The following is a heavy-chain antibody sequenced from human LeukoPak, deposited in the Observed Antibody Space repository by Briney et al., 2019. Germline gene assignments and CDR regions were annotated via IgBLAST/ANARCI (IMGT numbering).Heavy chain of an antibody. Sequence: GGSLRLSCAASGFTFSSYGMHWVRQAPGKGLEWVAVISYDGSNKYYADSVKGRFTISRDNSKNTLYLQMNSLRAEDTAVYYCAKDLLSGRGYFDWLSTAFDYWGQGILVTVSS. CDR2: ISYDGSNK. CDR1: GFTFSSYG. D-gene: IGHD3-9*01. V-gene: IGHV3-30*18. CDR3: AKDLLSGRGYFDWLSTAFDY. J-gene: IGHJ4*02.